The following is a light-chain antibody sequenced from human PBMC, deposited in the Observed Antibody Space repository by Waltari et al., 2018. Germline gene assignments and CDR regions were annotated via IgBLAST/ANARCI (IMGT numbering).Light chain of an antibody. J-gene: IGLJ3*02. CDR1: SSNIGTYP. V-gene: IGLV1-44*01. Sequence: QSVLTQPPSASGTPGQRVTISCSGSSSNIGTYPENWYQQLPGTAPKLLIYTNSERPSGVPDRFSGSKSGTSASLAISGLQSEDEADYYCASWDDNLNGPVFGGVTTLTVL. CDR2: TNS. CDR3: ASWDDNLNGPV.